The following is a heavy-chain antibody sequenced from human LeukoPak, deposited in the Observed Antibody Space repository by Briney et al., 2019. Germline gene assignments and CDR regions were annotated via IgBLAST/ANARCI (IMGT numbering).Heavy chain of an antibody. CDR1: GFTFRSYW. J-gene: IGHJ3*02. CDR2: IKEDGSEK. CDR3: ARPYSSSWFGAFDI. V-gene: IGHV3-7*03. D-gene: IGHD6-13*01. Sequence: GGSLRLSCAASGFTFRSYWMSWVRQAPGKGLEWVANIKEDGSEKYHVESVKGRFTISRDNAKNSLYLQVNSLRAEDTAMYYCARPYSSSWFGAFDIWGRGTMVIVSS.